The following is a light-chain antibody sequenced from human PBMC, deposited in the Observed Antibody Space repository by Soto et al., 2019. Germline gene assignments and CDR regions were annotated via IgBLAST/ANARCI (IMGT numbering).Light chain of an antibody. Sequence: ETVMTQTPATLSLSPGERATLSCRASQSISDNLAWYQQKPGHAPRLIIYTASIRATGIPARFSGSGSGTEFTLTIISLKSEDSAFYYCQQYNDWPPWTFGQGTKVEIK. J-gene: IGKJ1*01. V-gene: IGKV3-15*01. CDR3: QQYNDWPPWT. CDR2: TAS. CDR1: QSISDN.